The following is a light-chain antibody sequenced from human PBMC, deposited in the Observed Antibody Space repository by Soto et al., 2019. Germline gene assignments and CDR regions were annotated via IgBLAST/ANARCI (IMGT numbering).Light chain of an antibody. CDR3: QQTNSYPLT. CDR2: AAS. J-gene: IGKJ4*02. CDR1: QGISSY. V-gene: IGKV1-9*01. Sequence: DIQLTQSPSFLSASPGDRVTITCRASQGISSYLAWYQQKPGKAPNLLIYAASTLQSGVPSRFSGSGSGTEFTLTISSLLPEDFATYFCQQTNSYPLTFGGGTKVDIK.